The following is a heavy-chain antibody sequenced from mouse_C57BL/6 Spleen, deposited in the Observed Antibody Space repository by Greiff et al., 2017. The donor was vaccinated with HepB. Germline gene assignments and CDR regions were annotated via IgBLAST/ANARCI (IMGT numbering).Heavy chain of an antibody. Sequence: VQLQQSGPELVKPGASVKISCKASGYTFTDYYMNWVKQSHGKSLEWIGDINPNNGGTSYNQKFKGKATLTVDKSSSTAYMELRSLTSEDSAVYYCARSSRGEGFAYWGQGTLVTVSA. CDR1: GYTFTDYY. CDR3: ARSSRGEGFAY. CDR2: INPNNGGT. J-gene: IGHJ3*01. V-gene: IGHV1-26*01.